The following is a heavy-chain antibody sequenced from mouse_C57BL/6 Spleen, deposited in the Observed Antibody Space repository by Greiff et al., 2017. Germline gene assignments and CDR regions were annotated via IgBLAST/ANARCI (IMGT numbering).Heavy chain of an antibody. CDR1: GYTFTSYW. D-gene: IGHD1-1*01. J-gene: IGHJ1*03. CDR3: ARSRYYYGSSLYWYFDV. CDR2: IDPSDSET. V-gene: IGHV1-52*01. Sequence: QVQLQQPGAELVRPGSSVKLSCKASGYTFTSYWMHWVKQRPIQGLEWIGNIDPSDSETHYNQKFKDKATLTVDKSSSTAYMQLSSLTSEDSAVYYCARSRYYYGSSLYWYFDVWGTGTTVTVSS.